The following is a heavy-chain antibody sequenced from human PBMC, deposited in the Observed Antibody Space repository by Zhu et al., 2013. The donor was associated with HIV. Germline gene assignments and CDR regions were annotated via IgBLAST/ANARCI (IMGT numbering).Heavy chain of an antibody. CDR3: ARGRREKYTFVVTYWFDY. D-gene: IGHD2-21*01. CDR2: MNPNSGNT. J-gene: IGHJ4*02. CDR1: GYTFSSSD. V-gene: IGHV1-8*01. Sequence: QVQLVQSGAEVKKPGASVKVSCKTSGYTFSSSDINWVRQASGQGLEWMGWMNPNSGNTGYAQKFHGRVTMTRDTSISTAYMELNSLRSEDTAVYYCARGRREKYTFVVTYWFDYWGQGTLVTVSS.